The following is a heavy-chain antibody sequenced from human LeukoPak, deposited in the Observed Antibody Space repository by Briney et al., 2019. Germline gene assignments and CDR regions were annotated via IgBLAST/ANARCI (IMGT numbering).Heavy chain of an antibody. V-gene: IGHV3-74*03. CDR1: GFRFSFYW. J-gene: IGHJ5*01. D-gene: IGHD3-16*01. CDR2: VNSDESDI. Sequence: PGGSLRLSCTASGFRFSFYWMHWVRQVPGKEPVWISRVNSDESDITYADSVKGRFTISRDNAKNTVYLLMNNVRVDDTAVYYCAKEEGDAFFSGKAGFDSWGQGTVVIVSS. CDR3: AKEEGDAFFSGKAGFDS.